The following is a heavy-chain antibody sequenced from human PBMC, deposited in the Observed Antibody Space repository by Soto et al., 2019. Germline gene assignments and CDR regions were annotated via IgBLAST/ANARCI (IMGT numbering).Heavy chain of an antibody. CDR3: AKGSVLRVVEAPLAILGGVDV. Sequence: GGALRLSCVASGFTFSSYGMHWVRQAPGKGLERVAVMSYDGSHEYYADSVKGRFTISRDNSKTILYLQMNSLRLEDTAVYYCAKGSVLRVVEAPLAILGGVDVWGQGAMVTVFS. D-gene: IGHD2-8*01. J-gene: IGHJ6*02. CDR1: GFTFSSYG. CDR2: MSYDGSHE. V-gene: IGHV3-33*06.